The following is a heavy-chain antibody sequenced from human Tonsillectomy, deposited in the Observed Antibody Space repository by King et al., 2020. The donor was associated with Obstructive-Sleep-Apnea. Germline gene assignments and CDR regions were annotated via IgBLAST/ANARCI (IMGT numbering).Heavy chain of an antibody. Sequence: QLVQSGTEVKKPGASVKVSCKASGYTFTSYGISWVRQAPGQGLEWMGWISAYNYNTNYAQKLQGRGTMTTDTSTSTAYMELRSLRSDDTAVYYCARDGGPYQLVSNWFDPWGQGTLVTVSS. V-gene: IGHV1-18*04. CDR1: GYTFTSYG. D-gene: IGHD2-2*01. CDR3: ARDGGPYQLVSNWFDP. CDR2: ISAYNYNT. J-gene: IGHJ5*02.